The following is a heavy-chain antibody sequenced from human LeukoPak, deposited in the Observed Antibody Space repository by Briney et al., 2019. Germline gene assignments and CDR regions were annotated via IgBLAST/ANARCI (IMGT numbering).Heavy chain of an antibody. V-gene: IGHV1-69*13. D-gene: IGHD5-18*01. CDR3: ARMEGYSYSDY. CDR2: IIPIFGAT. CDR1: GGTLSSYA. J-gene: IGHJ4*02. Sequence: GASVKVSCKASGGTLSSYAINWVRQAPGQGLEWMGGIIPIFGATDYAQKFQGRVTITADESTSTAYMELSSLRSEDTAVYYCARMEGYSYSDYWGQGTLVTASS.